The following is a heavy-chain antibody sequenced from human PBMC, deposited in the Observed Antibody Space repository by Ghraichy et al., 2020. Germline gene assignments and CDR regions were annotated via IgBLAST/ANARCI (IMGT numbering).Heavy chain of an antibody. CDR1: GGTFSSYA. D-gene: IGHD5-18*01. Sequence: SVKVSCKASGGTFSSYAISWVRQAPGQGLEWMGRIIPILGIANYAQKFQGRVTITADKSTSTAYMELSSLRSEDTAVYYCARDEYSHYYYYYMDVWGKGTTVTVSS. J-gene: IGHJ6*03. CDR2: IIPILGIA. CDR3: ARDEYSHYYYYYMDV. V-gene: IGHV1-69*04.